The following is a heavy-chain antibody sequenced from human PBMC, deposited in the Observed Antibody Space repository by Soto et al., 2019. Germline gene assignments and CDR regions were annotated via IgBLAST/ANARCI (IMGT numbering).Heavy chain of an antibody. J-gene: IGHJ4*02. CDR3: ARGPPGYSSGWEWFYFDY. Sequence: GTSVKVSCKASGGTFSSYASSWVRQAPGQGLEWMGGIIPIFGTANYAQKFQGRVTITADESTSTAYMELSSLRSEDTAVYYCARGPPGYSSGWEWFYFDYWGQGTLVTVSS. CDR2: IIPIFGTA. D-gene: IGHD6-19*01. V-gene: IGHV1-69*13. CDR1: GGTFSSYA.